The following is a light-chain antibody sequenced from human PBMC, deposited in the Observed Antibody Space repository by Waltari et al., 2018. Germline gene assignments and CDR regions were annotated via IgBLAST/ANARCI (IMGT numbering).Light chain of an antibody. J-gene: IGKJ4*01. CDR3: LQRSDWPLT. V-gene: IGKV3-11*01. CDR2: DAS. CDR1: QSVGTQ. Sequence: EIVLTQSPATLSLSPGERATLSCRVSQSVGTQLAWYQQKPGQAPRLLICDASNSAADIPARFSGSGSGTDFTLTISSLEPEDFAVYYCLQRSDWPLTFGGGTKVEIK.